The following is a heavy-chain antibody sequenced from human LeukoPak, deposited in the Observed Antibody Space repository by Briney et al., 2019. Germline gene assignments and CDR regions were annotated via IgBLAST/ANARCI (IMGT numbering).Heavy chain of an antibody. CDR2: INAGGNTT. CDR3: AKEGEICFGRRCYSHYHYAMDA. CDR1: GFTFTSFA. J-gene: IGHJ6*02. D-gene: IGHD2-21*01. V-gene: IGHV3-23*01. Sequence: GGSLRLSCSVSGFTFTSFAMSWVRHAPGRGLGWVAIINAGGNTTYYADSVKGRFIISRDNSKNTMSVQMNRLRAEDTAVYYCAKEGEICFGRRCYSHYHYAMDAWGQGTTVTVSS.